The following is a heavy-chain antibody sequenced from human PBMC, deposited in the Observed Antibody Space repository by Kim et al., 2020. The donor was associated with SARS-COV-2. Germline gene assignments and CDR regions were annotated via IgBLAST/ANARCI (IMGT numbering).Heavy chain of an antibody. Sequence: GGSLRLSCAASGFTVSSNYMSWVRQAPGKGLEWVSVIYSGGSTYYADSVKGRFTISRDNSKNTLYLQMNSLRAEDTAVYYCARGQWELLGGYYYYYYGMDVWGQGTTVTVSS. J-gene: IGHJ6*02. D-gene: IGHD1-26*01. CDR1: GFTVSSNY. CDR3: ARGQWELLGGYYYYYYGMDV. V-gene: IGHV3-66*01. CDR2: IYSGGST.